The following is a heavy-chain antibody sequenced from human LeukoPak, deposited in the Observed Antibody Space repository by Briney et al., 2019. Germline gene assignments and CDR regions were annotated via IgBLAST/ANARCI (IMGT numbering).Heavy chain of an antibody. CDR2: ISSDGKTT. Sequence: GGSLRLSCAASGFTFSDYSMNWVRLAPGKGLDDISSISSDGKTTSYADSVKGRFTISRDNAKNSLYLQMNSLRVEDTAVYYCAKDKDVVAPAAQGFDYWGQGTLVTVSS. D-gene: IGHD2-2*01. CDR3: AKDKDVVAPAAQGFDY. V-gene: IGHV3-48*01. J-gene: IGHJ4*02. CDR1: GFTFSDYS.